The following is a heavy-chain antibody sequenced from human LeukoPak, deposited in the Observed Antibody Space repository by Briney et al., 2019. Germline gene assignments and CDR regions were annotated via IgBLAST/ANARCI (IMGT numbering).Heavy chain of an antibody. CDR1: GFTFCGYG. CDR2: ICYDGSRA. V-gene: IGHV3-33*01. CDR3: TRYNNDPFDY. Sequence: GGSLRLSCAGSGFTFCGYGMHGVRQTPGKGLEGVAVICYDGSRAFYADSVRGRFTISRHNYKNTMSVQMDDLRAEDTAVYYCTRYNNDPFDYWGQGTLVTVSS. D-gene: IGHD1-14*01. J-gene: IGHJ4*02.